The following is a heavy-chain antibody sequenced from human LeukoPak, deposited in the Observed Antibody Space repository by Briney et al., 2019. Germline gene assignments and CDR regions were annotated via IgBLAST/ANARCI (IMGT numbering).Heavy chain of an antibody. Sequence: GGSLRLSCAASGFTFSSNGMSWVRQAPGKGLEWVSAISGSAGGTYYADSVKGRFTISRDDSKNTLYLQMNSLRAEDTAVYCCAKCAGGTCYAPLDYWGQGTLVTVSS. D-gene: IGHD2-15*01. CDR1: GFTFSSNG. V-gene: IGHV3-23*01. CDR2: ISGSAGGT. CDR3: AKCAGGTCYAPLDY. J-gene: IGHJ4*02.